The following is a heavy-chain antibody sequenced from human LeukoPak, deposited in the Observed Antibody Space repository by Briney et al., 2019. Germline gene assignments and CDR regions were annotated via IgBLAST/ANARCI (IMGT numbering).Heavy chain of an antibody. CDR2: LTGDGTGT. CDR1: GLTLSNSA. D-gene: IGHD2-2*01. V-gene: IGHV3-23*01. J-gene: IGHJ4*02. Sequence: GSLRLSCVASGLTLSNSAMTSVRQAPGNGLDWVSILTGDGTGTFYADSVKGRFSISRDISTNTLYLQMTSLGVDETALYYCATVGGFCPSSNCYAYFDYWGQGSLVTVSS. CDR3: ATVGGFCPSSNCYAYFDY.